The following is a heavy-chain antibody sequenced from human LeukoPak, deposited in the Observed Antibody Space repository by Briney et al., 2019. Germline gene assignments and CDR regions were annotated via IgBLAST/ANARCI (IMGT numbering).Heavy chain of an antibody. CDR1: GYTFTGYY. V-gene: IGHV1-2*02. Sequence: ASVKVSCKASGYTFTGYYMHWVRQAPGQGLEWMGWINPNSGVTYYAQKFQGRVSMTRDTSISTAYMEVSRLRSDDSALYYCARDLIRYCSGGSCYSSNYWGQGTLVTVSS. CDR2: INPNSGVT. J-gene: IGHJ4*02. D-gene: IGHD2-15*01. CDR3: ARDLIRYCSGGSCYSSNY.